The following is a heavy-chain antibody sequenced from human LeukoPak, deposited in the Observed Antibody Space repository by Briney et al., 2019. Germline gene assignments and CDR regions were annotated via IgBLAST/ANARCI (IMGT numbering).Heavy chain of an antibody. CDR3: ARSRSQLVLVPGH. V-gene: IGHV1-18*01. CDR2: ISAYNGNT. D-gene: IGHD6-6*01. J-gene: IGHJ4*02. Sequence: ASVKVSCKASGYTFTSYGISWVRQAPGQGLEWMGWISAYNGNTNYARKLQGRVTMTTDTSTSTAYMELRSPRSDDTAVYYCARSRSQLVLVPGHWGQGTLVTVSS. CDR1: GYTFTSYG.